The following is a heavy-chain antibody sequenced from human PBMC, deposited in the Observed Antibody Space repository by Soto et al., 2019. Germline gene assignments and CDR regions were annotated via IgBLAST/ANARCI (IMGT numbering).Heavy chain of an antibody. D-gene: IGHD1-26*01. V-gene: IGHV3-30*18. CDR3: AKKLLAASQPYYYYYGMDV. J-gene: IGHJ6*02. Sequence: PGGSLRLSCAASGFTFSSYGMHWVRQAPGKGLEWVAVISYDGSNKYYADSVKGRFTISRDNSKNTLYLQMNSLRAEDTAVYYCAKKLLAASQPYYYYYGMDVWGQGTTVTVYS. CDR2: ISYDGSNK. CDR1: GFTFSSYG.